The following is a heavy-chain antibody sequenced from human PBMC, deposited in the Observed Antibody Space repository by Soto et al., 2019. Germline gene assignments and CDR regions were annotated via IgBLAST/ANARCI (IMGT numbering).Heavy chain of an antibody. D-gene: IGHD1-7*01. CDR1: GGSFSGYY. CDR3: AGRGLELRPRYYFDY. Sequence: QVQLQQWGAGLLKPSETLSLTCAVYGGSFSGYYWSWIRQPPGKGLEWIGEINHSGSTNYNPSLKSRVTISVDTSKNQFSLKLSSVTAADTAVYYCAGRGLELRPRYYFDYWGQGTLVTVSS. J-gene: IGHJ4*02. V-gene: IGHV4-34*01. CDR2: INHSGST.